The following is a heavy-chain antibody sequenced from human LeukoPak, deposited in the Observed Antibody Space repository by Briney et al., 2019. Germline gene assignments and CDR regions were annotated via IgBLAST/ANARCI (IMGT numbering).Heavy chain of an antibody. V-gene: IGHV2-26*01. CDR2: LFSNDEK. J-gene: IGHJ4*02. Sequence: YGPTLVNPTQTLTLTCTFSGFSLSTSGVAVGWIRQPPRYSLGRLYHLFSNDEKSYTTSLKSRLTISKDTSKSQVVLTMTNMDPVDTAAYYCARISVVTPYNPFDYWGQGTMVA. CDR1: GFSLSTSGVA. CDR3: ARISVVTPYNPFDY. D-gene: IGHD4-23*01.